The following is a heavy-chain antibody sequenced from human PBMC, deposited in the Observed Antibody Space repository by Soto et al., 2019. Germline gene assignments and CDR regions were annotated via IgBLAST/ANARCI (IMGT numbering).Heavy chain of an antibody. Sequence: TLPLTCTLSGGSISSGGYYWSWIRQHPGKGLEWIGYIFYSGSTYYNPSLKSRVAISVDTSKNQFSLKLSSVTAADTAVYYCSRGYAVRANYDLSSGYPPKEYYFGY. D-gene: IGHD3-3*01. V-gene: IGHV4-31*03. CDR3: SRGYAVRANYDLSSGYPPKEYYFGY. CDR2: IFYSGST. CDR1: GGSISSGGYY. J-gene: IGHJ4*01.